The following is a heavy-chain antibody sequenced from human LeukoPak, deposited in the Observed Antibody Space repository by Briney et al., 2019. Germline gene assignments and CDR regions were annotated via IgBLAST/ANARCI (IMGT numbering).Heavy chain of an antibody. J-gene: IGHJ1*01. D-gene: IGHD3-22*01. V-gene: IGHV4-38-2*02. Sequence: SETLSLTCTVSGYSINSGYYWCWIRQPPGKGLEWIRTIYHTGSAYYNPSLERRVTISVDTSKNQFSLKLSSVTAADTAVYYCARVHEYYYGSGGTDNAEYFQYWGQGTLVTVSS. CDR1: GYSINSGYY. CDR2: IYHTGSA. CDR3: ARVHEYYYGSGGTDNAEYFQY.